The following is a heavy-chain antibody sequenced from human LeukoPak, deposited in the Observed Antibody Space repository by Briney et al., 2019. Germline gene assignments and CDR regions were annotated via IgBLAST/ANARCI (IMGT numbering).Heavy chain of an antibody. J-gene: IGHJ6*03. CDR2: ISWNSRGT. D-gene: IGHD3-3*01. Sequence: GGSLRLSCAASGFTFDEYAMQWVRQAPGKGLEWVSGISWNSRGTGYADSVKGRFTISRDNDKRSLYLQMNSLRPEDTALYYCAKDIGPEWFGRMDVWGKGTTVTVSS. CDR3: AKDIGPEWFGRMDV. CDR1: GFTFDEYA. V-gene: IGHV3-9*01.